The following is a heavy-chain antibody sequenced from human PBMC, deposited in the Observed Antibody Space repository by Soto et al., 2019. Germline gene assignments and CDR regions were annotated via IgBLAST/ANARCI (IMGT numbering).Heavy chain of an antibody. CDR2: ISYDGSNK. D-gene: IGHD3-9*01. CDR3: ARDQSIFPQIDY. J-gene: IGHJ4*02. V-gene: IGHV3-30*03. Sequence: GGSLRLSCAASGFTFSSYGMHWVRQAPGKGLEWVAVISYDGSNKYYADSVKGRFTISRDNSKNTLYLQMNSLRAEDTAVYYCARDQSIFPQIDYWGQGTLVTVSS. CDR1: GFTFSSYG.